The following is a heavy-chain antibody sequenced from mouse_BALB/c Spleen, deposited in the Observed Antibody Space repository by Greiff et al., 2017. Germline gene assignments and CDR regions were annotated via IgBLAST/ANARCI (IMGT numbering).Heavy chain of an antibody. CDR1: GYTFTSYV. CDR3: ARGIHYGNYPYAMDY. Sequence: EVQLVESGPELVKPGASVKMSCKASGYTFTSYVMHWVKQKPGQGLEWIGYINPYNDGTKYNEKFKDKATLTSDKSSSTAYMELSSLTSEDSAVYYCARGIHYGNYPYAMDYWGQGTSVTVSS. J-gene: IGHJ4*01. D-gene: IGHD2-1*01. CDR2: INPYNDGT. V-gene: IGHV1-14*01.